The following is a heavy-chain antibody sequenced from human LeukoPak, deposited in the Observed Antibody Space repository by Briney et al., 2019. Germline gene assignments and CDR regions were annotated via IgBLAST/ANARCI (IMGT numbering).Heavy chain of an antibody. Sequence: GGSLRLSCAASGLTFSRSWMHWVRQTPGKGLEWVAGIKEDGGQKDYVASVRGRFTISRDNAKNSLFLQMNSLRVEDTAVYYCARDYPLDYGVPGEASSDYWGRGTLVTVSS. CDR1: GLTFSRSW. J-gene: IGHJ4*02. CDR2: IKEDGGQK. V-gene: IGHV3-7*03. CDR3: ARDYPLDYGVPGEASSDY. D-gene: IGHD4-17*01.